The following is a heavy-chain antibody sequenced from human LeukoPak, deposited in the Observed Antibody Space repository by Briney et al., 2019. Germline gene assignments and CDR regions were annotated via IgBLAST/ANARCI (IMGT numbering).Heavy chain of an antibody. Sequence: GGSLRLSCVASGFSFNNFGMSWVRQAPGKGLEWVSSISGTGGSTHYADSVKGRFTISRDNSKNTLYLQMNSLRAGDTAVYYCAKSSYYDSSGFYREYYFDYWGQGTLVPVSS. V-gene: IGHV3-23*01. CDR3: AKSSYYDSSGFYREYYFDY. CDR2: ISGTGGST. CDR1: GFSFNNFG. J-gene: IGHJ4*02. D-gene: IGHD3-22*01.